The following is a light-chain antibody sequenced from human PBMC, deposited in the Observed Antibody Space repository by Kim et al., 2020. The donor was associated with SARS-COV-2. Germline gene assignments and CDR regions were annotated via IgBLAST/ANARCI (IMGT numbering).Light chain of an antibody. CDR3: CSYARSRGLV. J-gene: IGLJ2*01. CDR1: SFDVGTYDL. CDR2: EVT. V-gene: IGLV2-23*02. Sequence: QSALTQTASVSGSPGQSITISCTGTSFDVGTYDLVSWYQHHPGNAPKFIIYEVTKRPSGVSDRFSGSKSGNTASLTISGLRPEDEADYFCCSYARSRGLVFGGGTQLTVL.